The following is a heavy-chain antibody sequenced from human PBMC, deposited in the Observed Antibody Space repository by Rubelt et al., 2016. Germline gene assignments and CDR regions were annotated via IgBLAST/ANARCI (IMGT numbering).Heavy chain of an antibody. CDR2: INHSGST. Sequence: QVQLQQWGAGLLKPSETLSLTCAVYGGSFRGYYWSWIRQPPGKGLEWIGEINHSGSTNYNPSLKSRVPILVDTFKNQFSLRVSSGTGADTAVYYWARGLASNRVYYYGMDVWGQGTTVTVSS. CDR3: ARGLASNRVYYYGMDV. CDR1: GGSFRGYY. D-gene: IGHD1-14*01. V-gene: IGHV4-34*01. J-gene: IGHJ6*02.